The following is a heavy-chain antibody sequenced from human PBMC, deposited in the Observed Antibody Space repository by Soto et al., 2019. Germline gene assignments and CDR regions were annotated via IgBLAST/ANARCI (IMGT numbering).Heavy chain of an antibody. CDR2: INNSGAST. CDR1: GFTFSRDA. Sequence: EVQLLESGGGLVQPGGSLRLSCTASGFTFSRDAMSWVRQAPGKGLEWVATINNSGASTNYADSVKGRFTISRDNSKNPLYVQMISLSANDTAVYYCAKVTIFGVVEYWGQGTLVTFSS. D-gene: IGHD3-3*01. V-gene: IGHV3-23*01. J-gene: IGHJ4*01. CDR3: AKVTIFGVVEY.